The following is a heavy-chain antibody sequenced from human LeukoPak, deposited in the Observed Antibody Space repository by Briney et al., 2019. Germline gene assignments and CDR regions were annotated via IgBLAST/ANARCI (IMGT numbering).Heavy chain of an antibody. CDR2: IIPIYGTT. D-gene: IGHD3-22*01. V-gene: IGHV1-69*13. Sequence: SVKVSCKASGGTFSSYAIIWVRQAPGQGLEWMGGIIPIYGTTNYAQKFQARVTITADEYTSTAYMELSSLRSEDTAVYYCARVPYYDSSGYFRLAFDIWGQGTMVTVSS. J-gene: IGHJ3*02. CDR1: GGTFSSYA. CDR3: ARVPYYDSSGYFRLAFDI.